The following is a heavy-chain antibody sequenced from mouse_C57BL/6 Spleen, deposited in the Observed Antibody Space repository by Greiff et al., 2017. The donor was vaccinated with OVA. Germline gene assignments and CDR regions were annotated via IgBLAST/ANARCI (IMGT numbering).Heavy chain of an antibody. CDR3: ARELYDYAFYFDY. J-gene: IGHJ2*01. Sequence: DVQLQESGPGLVKPSQSLSLTCSVTGYSITSGYYWNWIRQFPGNKLEWMGYISYDGSNNYNPSLKNRISITRDTSKNQFFLKLNSVTTEDTATYYCARELYDYAFYFDYWGQGTTLTVSS. D-gene: IGHD2-4*01. CDR1: GYSITSGYY. CDR2: ISYDGSN. V-gene: IGHV3-6*01.